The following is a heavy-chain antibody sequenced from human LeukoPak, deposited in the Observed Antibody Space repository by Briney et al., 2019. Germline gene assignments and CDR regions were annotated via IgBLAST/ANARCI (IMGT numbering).Heavy chain of an antibody. CDR2: IRSNSDGGTI. D-gene: IGHD3-22*01. Sequence: KPGGSLRLSCATSGFTFSNAWMNWVRQAPGKGLEWVGRIRSNSDGGTIDYAAPVKGRFTLSSDDSKTTLYLQMNSLQTEDTAVYYCATDFYDSTWGQGTLVTVSS. V-gene: IGHV3-15*07. J-gene: IGHJ5*02. CDR3: ATDFYDST. CDR1: GFTFSNAW.